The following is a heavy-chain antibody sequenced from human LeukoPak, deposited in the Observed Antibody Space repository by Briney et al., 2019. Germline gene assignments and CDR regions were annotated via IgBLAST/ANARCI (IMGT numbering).Heavy chain of an antibody. V-gene: IGHV4-31*03. CDR1: GGSISSGGYY. D-gene: IGHD5-12*01. J-gene: IGHJ6*02. Sequence: SQTLSLTCTVSGGSISSGGYYWSWIRQHPGKGLEWIGYIYYSGSTYYNPSLKSRVTISVDTSKSQVSLKLTSVTAADTAVYYCARHSGGHSGYDEDYYYYYGMDVWGQGTTVTVSS. CDR2: IYYSGST. CDR3: ARHSGGHSGYDEDYYYYYGMDV.